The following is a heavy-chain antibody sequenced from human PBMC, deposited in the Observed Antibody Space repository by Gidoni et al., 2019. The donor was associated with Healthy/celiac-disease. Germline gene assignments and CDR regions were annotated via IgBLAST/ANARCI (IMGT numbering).Heavy chain of an antibody. CDR1: GFTFSSYA. CDR2: ISGSGCST. V-gene: IGHV3-23*01. Sequence: EVQLLESGGGLVQPGGSLGLSCAASGFTFSSYALSWVRPAPGKGLEGVSAISGSGCSTSYADSVKGRFTISRDNSKNTLDLQMNSLRAEDTAVYYCAKQYGDYFDYWGQGTLVTVSS. J-gene: IGHJ4*02. D-gene: IGHD4-17*01. CDR3: AKQYGDYFDY.